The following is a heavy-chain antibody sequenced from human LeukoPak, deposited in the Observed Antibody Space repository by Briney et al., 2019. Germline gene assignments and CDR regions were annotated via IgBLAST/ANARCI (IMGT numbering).Heavy chain of an antibody. CDR3: ARAQLYDSSGYYGDYFDY. D-gene: IGHD3-22*01. CDR1: GGSISSSSYY. CDR2: IYYSGST. J-gene: IGHJ4*02. Sequence: SETLSLTCTVSGGSISSSSYYWGWIRQPPGKGLEWIGSIYYSGSTYYNPSLKSRVTISVDTSKNQFSLKLSSVTAADTAVYYCARAQLYDSSGYYGDYFDYWGQGTLVTVSS. V-gene: IGHV4-39*07.